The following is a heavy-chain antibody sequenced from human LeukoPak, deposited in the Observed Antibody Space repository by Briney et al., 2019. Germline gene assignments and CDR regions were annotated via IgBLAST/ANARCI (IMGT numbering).Heavy chain of an antibody. CDR3: ARGSRYGGNSPYYGMDV. CDR1: GGSISSSSYY. V-gene: IGHV4-39*01. CDR2: IYYSGST. J-gene: IGHJ6*02. D-gene: IGHD4-23*01. Sequence: LSETLSLTCTVSGGSISSSSYYWGWIRQPPGKGLEWIGSIYYSGSTYYNPSLKSRVTISVDTSKNQFSLKLSSVTAADTAVYYCARGSRYGGNSPYYGMDVWAKGPRSPSP.